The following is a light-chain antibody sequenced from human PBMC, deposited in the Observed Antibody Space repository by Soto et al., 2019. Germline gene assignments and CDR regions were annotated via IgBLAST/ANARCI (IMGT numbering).Light chain of an antibody. CDR1: QDINNY. Sequence: DLQMTQSPSSLSASVGHRVTITCQASQDINNYLNWYQQKPGKAPKLLIFDATNLQSGVPSRFSGSRSGPDFTLTISSLQPEDFATYYCQQSYSSPPTFGQGTKVDIK. CDR2: DAT. CDR3: QQSYSSPPT. J-gene: IGKJ1*01. V-gene: IGKV1-39*01.